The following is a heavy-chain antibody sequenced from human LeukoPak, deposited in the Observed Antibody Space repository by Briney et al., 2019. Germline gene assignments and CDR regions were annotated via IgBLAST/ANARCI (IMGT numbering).Heavy chain of an antibody. CDR3: ARERVSHTGVVPYYFDY. V-gene: IGHV4-31*02. CDR1: GFTFSSYA. D-gene: IGHD6-6*01. J-gene: IGHJ4*02. CDR2: IYYSGST. Sequence: LRLSCAASGFTFSSYAMSWVRQPPGKGLEGIGYIYYSGSTYYNPSLTTRVTISVDTSKNQCSRTLSSVTAADTAVYYCARERVSHTGVVPYYFDYWGQGTLVTVSS.